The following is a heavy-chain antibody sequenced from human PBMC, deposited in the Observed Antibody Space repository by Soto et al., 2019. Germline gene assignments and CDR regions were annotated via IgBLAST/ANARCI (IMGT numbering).Heavy chain of an antibody. J-gene: IGHJ4*02. Sequence: QVQLVQSGAEVKKPGASVKVSCKVSGYTLTELSMHWVRQAPGKGLEWMGGFDPEDGETIYAQKFQGRVNMTQETCRHTAYMELSSQTSGDTAVYYCATRGCISTCCSTRFEQYYFVYWGQGTLVT. CDR2: FDPEDGET. D-gene: IGHD2-2*01. V-gene: IGHV1-24*01. CDR3: ATRGCISTCCSTRFEQYYFVY. CDR1: GYTLTELS.